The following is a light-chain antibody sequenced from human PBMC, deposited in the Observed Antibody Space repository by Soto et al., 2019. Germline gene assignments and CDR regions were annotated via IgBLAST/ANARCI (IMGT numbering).Light chain of an antibody. CDR2: GNS. Sequence: QSVLTQLPSVSGAPGQRVTISCTGSSSNIGASYDVHWYQQLPGTAPKLLIYGNSHRPSGVPDRFSGSKSDTAASLAITGLQAEDEAGYYCQSYDSSLSGSRVFGGGTTLNVL. CDR1: SSNIGASYD. CDR3: QSYDSSLSGSRV. V-gene: IGLV1-40*01. J-gene: IGLJ2*01.